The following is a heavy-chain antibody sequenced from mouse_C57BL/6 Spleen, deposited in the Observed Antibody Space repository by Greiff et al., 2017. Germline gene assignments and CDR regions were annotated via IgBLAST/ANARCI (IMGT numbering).Heavy chain of an antibody. CDR2: IYPGSGNT. J-gene: IGHJ4*01. V-gene: IGHV1-76*01. CDR3: ARPVDYYAMDY. Sequence: VQLQQSGAELVRPGASVKLSCKASGYTFTDYYINWVKQRPGPGLEWIARIYPGSGNTYYNEKFNGKATLTAETSSRTAYMHLSSLTSEDSAGYFCARPVDYYAMDYWGQGTSVTVSS. CDR1: GYTFTDYY.